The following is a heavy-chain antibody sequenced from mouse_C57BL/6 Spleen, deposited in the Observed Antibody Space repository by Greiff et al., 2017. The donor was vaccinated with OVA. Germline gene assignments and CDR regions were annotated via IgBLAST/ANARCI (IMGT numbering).Heavy chain of an antibody. J-gene: IGHJ2*01. CDR3: ARMHDYDHSFDY. D-gene: IGHD2-4*01. CDR1: GYTFTSYW. CDR2: IDPSDSYT. V-gene: IGHV1-69*01. Sequence: QVQLQQPGAELVLPGASVKLSCKASGYTFTSYWMHWVKQRPGQGLEWIGEIDPSDSYTNYNQKFKGKSTLTVDQSSSPAYMQLSILTSESSVFSYCARMHDYDHSFDYRRQGTTLTASS.